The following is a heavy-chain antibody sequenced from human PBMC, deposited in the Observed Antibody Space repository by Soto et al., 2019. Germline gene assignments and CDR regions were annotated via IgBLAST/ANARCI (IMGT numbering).Heavy chain of an antibody. D-gene: IGHD2-2*01. CDR1: GGSISSGGYY. Sequence: QVQLQESGPGLVKPSQTLSLTCTVSGGSISSGGYYWSWIRQHPGKGLEWIGYIYYSGSTYYNPSLKSRVTISVETSKNQFSLKLSSVTVADAAVYYCARDQGLSSCSSTSCYSRGYYYYGMDVWGQGTTVTVSS. CDR3: ARDQGLSSCSSTSCYSRGYYYYGMDV. V-gene: IGHV4-31*03. J-gene: IGHJ6*02. CDR2: IYYSGST.